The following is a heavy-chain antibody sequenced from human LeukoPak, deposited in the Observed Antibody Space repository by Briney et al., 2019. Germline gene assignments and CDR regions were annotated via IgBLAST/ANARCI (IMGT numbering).Heavy chain of an antibody. CDR1: GYTFTSYG. J-gene: IGHJ4*02. V-gene: IGHV1-18*01. CDR3: ARDGILWFGELTGGYYFDY. D-gene: IGHD3-10*01. Sequence: GASVKVSCKASGYTFTSYGISWVRQAPGQGLEWMGWISAYNGNTNYAQKLQGRVTMTTDTSTSTAYMELRSLRSDDTAVYYCARDGILWFGELTGGYYFDYWGQGTLVTVSS. CDR2: ISAYNGNT.